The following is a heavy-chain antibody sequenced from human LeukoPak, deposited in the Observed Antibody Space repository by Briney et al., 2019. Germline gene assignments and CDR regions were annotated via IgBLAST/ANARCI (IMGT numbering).Heavy chain of an antibody. D-gene: IGHD3-16*01. CDR2: IYYTGRT. J-gene: IGHJ5*02. V-gene: IGHV4-61*01. CDR1: GGSVSSGSYS. CDR3: ARGDYYAGGGRNWFDP. Sequence: SETLSLTCTVSGGSVSSGSYSWTWIRQPPGKGLECIGYIYYTGRTSYNPSLQSRVAMSVGASKNQFSLRLTSVTAADTAVFYCARGDYYAGGGRNWFDPWSQGTLVTVSS.